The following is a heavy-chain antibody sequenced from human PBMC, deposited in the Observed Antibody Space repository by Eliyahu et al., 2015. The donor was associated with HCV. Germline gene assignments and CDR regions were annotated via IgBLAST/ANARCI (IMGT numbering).Heavy chain of an antibody. CDR3: ASGSGETGFDY. V-gene: IGHV3-53*02. CDR1: GFTVSSSY. J-gene: IGHJ4*02. CDR2: LYTGGST. Sequence: VQLVETGGGLIQPGGSLRLSCAASGFTVSSSYMSWVRQAPGKGLXWVSVLYTGGSTYYADSVKGRFTISRDNSKNRLYLQMNSLRGEDTAVYYCASGSGETGFDYWGQGTLVTVSS. D-gene: IGHD3-10*01.